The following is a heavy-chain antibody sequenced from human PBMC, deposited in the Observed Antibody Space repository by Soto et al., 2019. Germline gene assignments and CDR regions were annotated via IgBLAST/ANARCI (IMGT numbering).Heavy chain of an antibody. Sequence: QVQLQESGPGLVKPSETLSLTCTVSGGSISNYYWSWIRQPPGKGLEWIGYIYYSGSTRYNPSLKTRVTIPVDTSKTQFSLKLSSVTAADTAVYYCARHGPIAAAGTVFDYWGQGTLVTVSS. CDR2: IYYSGST. J-gene: IGHJ4*02. CDR3: ARHGPIAAAGTVFDY. D-gene: IGHD6-13*01. CDR1: GGSISNYY. V-gene: IGHV4-59*08.